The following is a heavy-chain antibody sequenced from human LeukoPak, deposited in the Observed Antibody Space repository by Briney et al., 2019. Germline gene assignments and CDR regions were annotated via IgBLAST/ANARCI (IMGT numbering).Heavy chain of an antibody. V-gene: IGHV3-21*01. CDR3: ARVYHSYGVDY. D-gene: IGHD5-18*01. J-gene: IGHJ4*02. CDR1: GFTFSSYS. CDR2: ISSSSSYI. Sequence: GGSLRLSCAASGFTFSSYSMNWVRRAPGKGLEWVSSISSSSSYIYYADSVKGRFTISRDNAKNSLYLQMNSLRAEDTAVYYCARVYHSYGVDYWGQGTLVTVSS.